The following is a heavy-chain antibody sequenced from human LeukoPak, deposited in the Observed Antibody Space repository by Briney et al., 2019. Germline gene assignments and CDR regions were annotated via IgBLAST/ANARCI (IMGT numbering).Heavy chain of an antibody. Sequence: PGRSLRLSCAASGFSLSAYGVHWVRQAPGKGLEWVAVIWYDGTSKDYADSVKGRFTFSRDNSKNTLYLQMNSLRAEDTAVYYCARVRTYYDSSGYSKAPDYWGQGTLVTVSS. V-gene: IGHV3-33*01. CDR2: IWYDGTSK. CDR1: GFSLSAYG. J-gene: IGHJ4*02. D-gene: IGHD3-22*01. CDR3: ARVRTYYDSSGYSKAPDY.